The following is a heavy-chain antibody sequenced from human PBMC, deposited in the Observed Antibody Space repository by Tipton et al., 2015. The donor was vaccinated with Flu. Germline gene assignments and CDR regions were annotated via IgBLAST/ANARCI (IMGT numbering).Heavy chain of an antibody. D-gene: IGHD3-10*02. CDR1: GDSIRSDYY. CDR2: IYHSGST. J-gene: IGHJ4*02. Sequence: GSLRLSCTLSGDSIRSDYYWGWVRQPPGKGLEWIGTIYHSGSTYYNPSLKSRLTMSVDTSKNQFSLKLSSVTAADTAVYYCARHTGDSVRGVIDYWGQGTLVTVSS. V-gene: IGHV4-38-2*02. CDR3: ARHTGDSVRGVIDY.